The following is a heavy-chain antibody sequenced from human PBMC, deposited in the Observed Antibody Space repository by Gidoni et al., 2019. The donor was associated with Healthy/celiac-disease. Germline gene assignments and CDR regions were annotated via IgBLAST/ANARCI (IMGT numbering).Heavy chain of an antibody. CDR2: ISAYNGNT. D-gene: IGHD3-10*01. CDR3: ARGPGYYGSGGPWRDAFDI. J-gene: IGHJ3*02. Sequence: QVQLVQSGAEVKKPGASVKVSCKASGYTFTRYGISWVRQAPGQGLEWMGWISAYNGNTNYAQKLQGRGTMTTDTSTSTAYMELRSLRSDDTAVDYCARGPGYYGSGGPWRDAFDIWGQGTMVTVSS. CDR1: GYTFTRYG. V-gene: IGHV1-18*01.